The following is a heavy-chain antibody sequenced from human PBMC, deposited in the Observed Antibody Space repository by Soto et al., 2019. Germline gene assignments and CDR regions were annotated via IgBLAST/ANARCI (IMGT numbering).Heavy chain of an antibody. CDR2: ISWDGLRS. V-gene: IGHV3-43*01. CDR1: GFTFDDYT. J-gene: IGHJ6*02. CDR3: ARDMNRGVTRGYYYYGMDV. Sequence: EVQLVESGGVVEQPGGSLRLSCAASGFTFDDYTMHWVRQAPGKGLEWVSLISWDGLRSYYADSVKGRFTISRDNSKNSLYLQMNNLRTGDTALYYCARDMNRGVTRGYYYYGMDVWGQGTTVTVSS. D-gene: IGHD3-10*01.